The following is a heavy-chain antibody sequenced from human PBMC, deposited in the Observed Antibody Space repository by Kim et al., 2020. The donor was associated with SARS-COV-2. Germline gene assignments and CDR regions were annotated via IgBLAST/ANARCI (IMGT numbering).Heavy chain of an antibody. CDR3: ARGRHYSSSTGWCDP. D-gene: IGHD6-6*01. J-gene: IGHJ5*02. Sequence: GGSLRLSCAASGFTFSSYDMHWVRQPAGKGLEWVSAIGPTGETYYPGYVMGRFTISRENAKNSLYLQLNTLRAGDTAVYYCARGRHYSSSTGWCDPWGQG. CDR1: GFTFSSYD. V-gene: IGHV3-13*01. CDR2: IGPTGET.